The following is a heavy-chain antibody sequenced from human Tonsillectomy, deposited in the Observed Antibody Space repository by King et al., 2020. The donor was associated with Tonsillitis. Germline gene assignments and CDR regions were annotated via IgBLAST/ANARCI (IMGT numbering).Heavy chain of an antibody. Sequence: QLQESGPGLVKPSETLSLTCPVSGGSISSNSYYWGWIRQPPGKGLEWIGNIYYSGSTYHNPSLKSRVTISVDTSKTQFSLKLSSVTAADTAVYYCARLNYYASGSHRYYFDYWGQGTLVTVSS. D-gene: IGHD3-10*01. J-gene: IGHJ4*02. V-gene: IGHV4-39*01. CDR1: GGSISSNSYY. CDR3: ARLNYYASGSHRYYFDY. CDR2: IYYSGST.